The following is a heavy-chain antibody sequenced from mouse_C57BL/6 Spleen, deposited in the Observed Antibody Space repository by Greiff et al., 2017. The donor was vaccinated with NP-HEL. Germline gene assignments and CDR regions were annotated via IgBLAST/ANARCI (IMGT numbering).Heavy chain of an antibody. D-gene: IGHD1-1*01. J-gene: IGHJ1*03. V-gene: IGHV1-85*01. CDR3: ARFFGYYGSSYGEDWYFDV. Sequence: QVQLQQSGPELVKPGASVKLSCKASGYTFTSYDINWVKQRPGQGLEWIGWIYPRDGSTKYNEKFKGKATLTVDPSASTAYMELHSLTSEDSAVYFCARFFGYYGSSYGEDWYFDVWGTGTTVTVSS. CDR2: IYPRDGST. CDR1: GYTFTSYD.